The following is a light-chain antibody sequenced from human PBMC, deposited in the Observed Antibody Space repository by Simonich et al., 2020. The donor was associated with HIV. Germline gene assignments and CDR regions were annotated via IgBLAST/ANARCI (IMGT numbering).Light chain of an antibody. CDR3: CSYAGSSAVV. V-gene: IGLV2-23*01. CDR2: EGR. J-gene: IGLJ2*01. CDR1: SSDVGSYNL. Sequence: QSALTQPASVSGTPGQSITIPCTGTSSDVGSYNLVSWYQQNPCKPPKLRIYEGRRRPAGVSNRFSGSKSGNTASLTISGLQAEDEADYYCCSYAGSSAVVFGGGTKLTVL.